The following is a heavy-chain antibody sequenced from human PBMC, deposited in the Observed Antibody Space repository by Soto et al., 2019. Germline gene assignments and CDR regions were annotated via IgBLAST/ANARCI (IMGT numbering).Heavy chain of an antibody. D-gene: IGHD1-26*01. CDR1: GGSISSGDYY. Sequence: QVQLQESGPGLVKPSQTLSLTCTVSGGSISSGDYYWSWIRQPPGKGLEWIGYIYYSGSTYYNPSLKRRVTISVDTSKNQFSLKLSSGTAADTAVYYCARVGGIVGATTHDYWGQGTLVTVSS. CDR2: IYYSGST. CDR3: ARVGGIVGATTHDY. V-gene: IGHV4-30-4*01. J-gene: IGHJ4*02.